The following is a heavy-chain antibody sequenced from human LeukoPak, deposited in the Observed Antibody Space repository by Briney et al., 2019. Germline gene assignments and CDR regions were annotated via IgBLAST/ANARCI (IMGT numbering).Heavy chain of an antibody. Sequence: ASVKVSCKASGYTFTGYYMHWVRQAPGQGLKWMGWINPNSGGTNYAQKFQGRVTMTRDTSTSTAYMELRSLRSDDTAVYYCAREQQLIRGDYWGQGTLVTVSS. CDR3: AREQQLIRGDY. CDR1: GYTFTGYY. CDR2: INPNSGGT. D-gene: IGHD6-13*01. V-gene: IGHV1-2*02. J-gene: IGHJ4*02.